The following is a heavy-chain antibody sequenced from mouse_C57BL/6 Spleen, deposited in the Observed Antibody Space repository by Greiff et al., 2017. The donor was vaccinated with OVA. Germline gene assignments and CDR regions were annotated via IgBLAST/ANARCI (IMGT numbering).Heavy chain of an antibody. V-gene: IGHV5-9*01. J-gene: IGHJ2*01. D-gene: IGHD2-4*01. CDR3: ARHGDYDGGVDY. CDR1: GFTFSSYT. Sequence: EVQVVESGGGLVKPGGSLKLSCAASGFTFSSYTMSWVRQTPEKRLEWVATISGGGGNTYYPDSVKGRFTISRDNAKNTLYLQMSSLRSEDTALYYCARHGDYDGGVDYGGQGTTLTVSS. CDR2: ISGGGGNT.